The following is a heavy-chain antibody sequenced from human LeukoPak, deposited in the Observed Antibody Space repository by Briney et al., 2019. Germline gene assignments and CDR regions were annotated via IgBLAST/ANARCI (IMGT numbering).Heavy chain of an antibody. D-gene: IGHD4-17*01. J-gene: IGHJ4*01. Sequence: PGGSLRLSCAASGFTVSSYAMTWVRQAPGKGLEWVSAIGYSAGGTYYADSVKGRFTISRDNSMNTLYLQMSSLRADDTALYYCAKDDDGHHHGVDHWGHGTLVTVSS. CDR1: GFTVSSYA. V-gene: IGHV3-23*01. CDR3: AKDDDGHHHGVDH. CDR2: IGYSAGGT.